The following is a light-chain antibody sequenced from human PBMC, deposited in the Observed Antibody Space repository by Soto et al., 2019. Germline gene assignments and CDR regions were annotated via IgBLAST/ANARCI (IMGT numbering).Light chain of an antibody. CDR1: SSDVGGYNY. CDR3: SSYAANNNVL. J-gene: IGLJ2*01. CDR2: EVS. V-gene: IGLV2-8*01. Sequence: QSALTQPPSASGSPGQSVTISCTGTSSDVGGYNYVSWYQQHPGKAPKLMIYEVSKRPSGVPDRFSGSKSGNTASLTVSGLQAEDEADYYCSSYAANNNVLFGGRTKLTVL.